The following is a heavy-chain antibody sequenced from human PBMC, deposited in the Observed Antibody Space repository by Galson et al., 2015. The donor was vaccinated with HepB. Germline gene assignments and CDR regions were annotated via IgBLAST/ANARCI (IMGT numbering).Heavy chain of an antibody. Sequence: QSGAEVKKPGESLKISCEVSGYNFAAYWFGWVRQMPGKGLEWMGVIYPGDSDTRYSPSFQGQVSISVDTSKNQFSLKLSSVTAADTAVYYCARMVYGDAYYFDYWGQGTLVTVSS. V-gene: IGHV5-51*01. D-gene: IGHD4-17*01. CDR1: GYNFAAYW. J-gene: IGHJ4*02. CDR3: ARMVYGDAYYFDY. CDR2: IYPGDSDT.